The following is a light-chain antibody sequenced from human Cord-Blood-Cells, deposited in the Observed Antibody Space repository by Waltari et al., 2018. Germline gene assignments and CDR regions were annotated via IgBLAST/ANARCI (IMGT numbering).Light chain of an antibody. J-gene: IGLJ3*02. CDR1: NLDVASSNL. V-gene: IGLV2-23*01. CDR2: EGS. Sequence: QSALTQPASVSGSPGQSLTISCTGTNLDVASSNLVAWYQQHPGKAPKLMIYEGSKRPSGVSNRFSGSKSGNTASLTISGLQAEDEADYYCCSYAGSSTLVFGGGTKLTVL. CDR3: CSYAGSSTLV.